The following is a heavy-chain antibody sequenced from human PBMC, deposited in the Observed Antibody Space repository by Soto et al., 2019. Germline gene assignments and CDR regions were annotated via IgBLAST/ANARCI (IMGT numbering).Heavy chain of an antibody. Sequence: GSLRLSCAASGFTFSDHYMDWVRQAPGKGLEWVGRSGNKDNSYTTEYAASVKGRFTISRDDSKNSLYLQMNSLKTEDTAVYYCARGRRGYRGHFDYWGQATPVTVSS. D-gene: IGHD5-12*01. CDR2: SGNKDNSYTT. CDR3: ARGRRGYRGHFDY. J-gene: IGHJ4*02. CDR1: GFTFSDHY. V-gene: IGHV3-72*01.